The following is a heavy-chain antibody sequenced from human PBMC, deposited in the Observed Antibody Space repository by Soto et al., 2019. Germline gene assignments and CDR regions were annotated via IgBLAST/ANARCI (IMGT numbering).Heavy chain of an antibody. V-gene: IGHV3-23*01. J-gene: IGHJ5*02. CDR3: AKGPSGSYNCFDP. CDR2: ISGSGGST. CDR1: GFTFSRYA. D-gene: IGHD1-26*01. Sequence: EVQLLESGGGLVQPGGSLRLSCAASGFTFSRYAMSWVRQAPGKGLEWVSAISGSGGSTYYADSVKRRFTISRDNAKNTLYLQMNSMRAEDTAVYYCAKGPSGSYNCFDPWGQGTLVTVSS.